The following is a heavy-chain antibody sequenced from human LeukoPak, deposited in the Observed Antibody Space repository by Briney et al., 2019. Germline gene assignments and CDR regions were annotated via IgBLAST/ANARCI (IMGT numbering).Heavy chain of an antibody. CDR1: VVTFSNAC. CDR3: ATDDGSSYGSITSCSCFDY. Sequence: GSLRLSCAPSVVTFSNACISWVCQAPGKGLWWVVRIKIKTDGGTTDYAAPVKGRFTISRDNSKNTMYLQMNSLKTEDTAVYYCATDDGSSYGSITSCSCFDYWGQGTLVTVSS. D-gene: IGHD2-2*01. CDR2: IKIKTDGGTT. J-gene: IGHJ4*02. V-gene: IGHV3-15*01.